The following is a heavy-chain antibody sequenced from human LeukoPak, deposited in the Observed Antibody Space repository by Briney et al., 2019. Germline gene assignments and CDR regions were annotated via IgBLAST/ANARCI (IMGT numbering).Heavy chain of an antibody. Sequence: GGSLRLSCAASGFTFSSYGIHWVRQAPGKGLEWVAFIRYDGSNKYYADSVKGRFTISRDNSKNTLYLQMNSLRAEDTAVYYCANLGKQDIVVVPAAISDAFDIWGQGTMVTVSS. CDR2: IRYDGSNK. CDR3: ANLGKQDIVVVPAAISDAFDI. J-gene: IGHJ3*02. D-gene: IGHD2-2*01. V-gene: IGHV3-30*02. CDR1: GFTFSSYG.